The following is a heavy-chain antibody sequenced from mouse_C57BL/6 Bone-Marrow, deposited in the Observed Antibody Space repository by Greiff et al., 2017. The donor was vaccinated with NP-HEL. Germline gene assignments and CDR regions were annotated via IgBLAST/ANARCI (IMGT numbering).Heavy chain of an antibody. D-gene: IGHD1-1*01. CDR2: ISSGSSTI. CDR1: GFTFSDYG. Sequence: EVQRVESGGGLVKPGGSLKLSCAASGFTFSDYGMHWVRQAPEKGLEWVAYISSGSSTIYYADTVKGRFTISRDNAKNTLFLQMTSLRSEDTAMYYCARYGSPWYFDVWGTGTTVTVSS. V-gene: IGHV5-17*01. J-gene: IGHJ1*03. CDR3: ARYGSPWYFDV.